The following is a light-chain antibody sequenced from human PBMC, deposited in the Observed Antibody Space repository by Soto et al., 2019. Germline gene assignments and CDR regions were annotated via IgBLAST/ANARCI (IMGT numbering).Light chain of an antibody. CDR3: QSYDSNLRARV. CDR2: DNS. V-gene: IGLV1-40*03. CDR1: SSNLGAGYD. J-gene: IGLJ1*01. Sequence: TQPASVNRAPGHRGSITNNRSSSNLGAGYDVHWYRQLPGTAPKLLIHDNSNRPSGVPDRISGSKSGASASLAITGLQAEDEADYYCQSYDSNLRARVFGSGTKVTVL.